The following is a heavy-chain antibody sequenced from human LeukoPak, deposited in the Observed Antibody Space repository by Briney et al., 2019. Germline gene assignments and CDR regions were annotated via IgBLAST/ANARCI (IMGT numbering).Heavy chain of an antibody. J-gene: IGHJ6*02. Sequence: ASVKVSCKASGYTFTSYAMHWVRQAPGQRLEWMGWISAGNGNTKYSQKFQGRVTITRDTSASTAYMELSSLRSEDTAVYYCARAPIVVVPAAMLYYYGMDVWGQGTTVTVSS. V-gene: IGHV1-3*01. CDR2: ISAGNGNT. D-gene: IGHD2-2*01. CDR3: ARAPIVVVPAAMLYYYGMDV. CDR1: GYTFTSYA.